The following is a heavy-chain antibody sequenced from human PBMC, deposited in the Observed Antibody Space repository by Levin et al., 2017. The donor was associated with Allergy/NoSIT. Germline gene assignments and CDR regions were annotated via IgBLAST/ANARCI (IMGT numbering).Heavy chain of an antibody. V-gene: IGHV3-13*04. CDR3: ARDLGSASSSGWVWDSYGMDV. Sequence: GGSLRLSCAASGFTFSDYDMHWVRQRTGEGLEWVSTLDSTGDTSYAGAVKGRFTISRETAKNSLYLQMNSLRVGDTAVYFCARDLGSASSSGWVWDSYGMDVWGQGTTVTVSS. J-gene: IGHJ6*02. D-gene: IGHD3-10*01. CDR1: GFTFSDYD. CDR2: LDSTGDT.